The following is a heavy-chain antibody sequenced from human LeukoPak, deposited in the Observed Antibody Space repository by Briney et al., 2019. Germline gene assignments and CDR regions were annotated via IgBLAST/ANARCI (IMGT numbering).Heavy chain of an antibody. D-gene: IGHD3-3*01. CDR2: ISAYNGNT. V-gene: IGHV1-18*01. CDR3: ARDQPPSWNYDFWSGYYNGRYYFDY. J-gene: IGHJ4*02. Sequence: ASVKVSSKASGCTFTSYGISWVRQAPGQGLEWMGWISAYNGNTNYAQKLQGRVTMTTDTSTSTAYMELRSLRSDDTAVYYCARDQPPSWNYDFWSGYYNGRYYFDYWGQGTLVTVSS. CDR1: GCTFTSYG.